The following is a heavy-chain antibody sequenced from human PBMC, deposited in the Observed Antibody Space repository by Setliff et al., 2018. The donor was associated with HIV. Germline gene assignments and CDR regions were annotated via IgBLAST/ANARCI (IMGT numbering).Heavy chain of an antibody. V-gene: IGHV4-61*02. CDR3: AREDYYYYGMDV. CDR2: IYTSGST. CDR1: DSGTYY. J-gene: IGHJ6*02. Sequence: ASETLSLTCTVSDSGTYYWSWIRQPAGKGLEWIGRIYTSGSTNYNPSLKSRVTISVDTSKNQFSLKLSSVTAADTAVYYCAREDYYYYGMDVWGQGTTVTVSS.